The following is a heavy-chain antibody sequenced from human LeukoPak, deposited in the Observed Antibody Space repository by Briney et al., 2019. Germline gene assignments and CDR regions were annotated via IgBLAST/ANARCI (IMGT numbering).Heavy chain of an antibody. J-gene: IGHJ5*02. V-gene: IGHV3-48*01. CDR3: AREGERWLQSGNWFDP. CDR2: ISSSSTTI. Sequence: GGSLRLSCAASGFTFSSYSMMWVRQAPGKGLEWVSYISSSSTTIHYADSVKGRFTISRDNAKNSVYLQMNSLRAEDTAVYYCAREGERWLQSGNWFDPWGQGTLVTVSS. CDR1: GFTFSSYS. D-gene: IGHD5-24*01.